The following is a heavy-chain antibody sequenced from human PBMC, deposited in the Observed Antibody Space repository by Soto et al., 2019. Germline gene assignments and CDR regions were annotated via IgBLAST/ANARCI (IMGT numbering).Heavy chain of an antibody. D-gene: IGHD3-10*01. CDR1: GFTFSNYG. Sequence: QVQLVESGGGVVQPGRSLRLSCAASGFTFSNYGMQWVRQAPGKGLEWVAVILNDGSNRYHADSVKDRFTISRDNSKNMLYLQMNSLRAEDTAVYYCARDDEYSGNGMDVWGQGTTVIVS. J-gene: IGHJ6*02. CDR3: ARDDEYSGNGMDV. V-gene: IGHV3-33*01. CDR2: ILNDGSNR.